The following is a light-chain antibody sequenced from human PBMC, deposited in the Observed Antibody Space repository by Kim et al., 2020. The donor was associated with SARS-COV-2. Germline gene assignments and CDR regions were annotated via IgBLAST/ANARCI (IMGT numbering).Light chain of an antibody. V-gene: IGLV2-14*03. CDR2: DVR. J-gene: IGLJ1*01. CDR3: FSYTSSGTYV. CDR1: SSDIGGFEY. Sequence: GQSITITCTGTSSDIGGFEYVSWYQQHPGKAPKVIISDVRDRPSGISNRFSGSKSGNTASLIISSLQAADEADYYCFSYTSSGTYVFGSPTKVTVL.